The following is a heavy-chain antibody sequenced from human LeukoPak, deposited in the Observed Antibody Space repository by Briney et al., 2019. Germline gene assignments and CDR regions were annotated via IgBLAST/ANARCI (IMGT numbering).Heavy chain of an antibody. V-gene: IGHV3-30*18. J-gene: IGHJ5*02. CDR3: AKDCGYSYGYGVADNWFDP. CDR1: GFTFSSYG. D-gene: IGHD5-18*01. Sequence: GGSLRLSCAASGFTFSSYGMHWVRQAPGKGLEGVAVISYDGSNKYYADSVKGRFTISRDNSKNTLYLQMNSLRAEDTAVYYCAKDCGYSYGYGVADNWFDPWGQGTLVTVSS. CDR2: ISYDGSNK.